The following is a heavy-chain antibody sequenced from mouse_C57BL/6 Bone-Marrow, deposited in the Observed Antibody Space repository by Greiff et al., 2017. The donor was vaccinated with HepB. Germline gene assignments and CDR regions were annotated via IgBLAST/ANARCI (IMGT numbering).Heavy chain of an antibody. CDR1: GFTFSSYA. CDR2: ISDGGSYT. V-gene: IGHV5-4*03. D-gene: IGHD2-5*01. Sequence: EVKLMESGGGLVKPGGSLKLSCAASGFTFSSYAMSWVRQTPEKRLEWVATISDGGSYTYYPDNVKGRFPISRDNAKNNLYLQMSHLKSEDTAMYYCARGGPTIVTTWYFDVWGTGTTVTVSS. J-gene: IGHJ1*03. CDR3: ARGGPTIVTTWYFDV.